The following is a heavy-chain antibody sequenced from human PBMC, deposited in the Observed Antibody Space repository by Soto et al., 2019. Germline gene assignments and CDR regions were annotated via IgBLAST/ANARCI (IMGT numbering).Heavy chain of an antibody. V-gene: IGHV3-23*01. D-gene: IGHD2-21*01. CDR2: ISGSGGST. Sequence: GGSLRLSCAASDFTFSSYPMSWVRQAPRKGLDWVSAISGSGGSTYYADSVKGRFTISRDNYKNTLYLQVNSLRAEDTAVYFCAKVGGSNILWWWGYYMDVWGKGTTVTVSS. CDR1: DFTFSSYP. J-gene: IGHJ6*03. CDR3: AKVGGSNILWWWGYYMDV.